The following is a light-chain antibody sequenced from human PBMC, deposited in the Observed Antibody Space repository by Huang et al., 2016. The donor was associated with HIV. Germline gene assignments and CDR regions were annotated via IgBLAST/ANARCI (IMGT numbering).Light chain of an antibody. Sequence: EIVLTQSPATLSLSPGNRATLSCRASERVRSYYFAWYQQKPGQAPRLLIYGVSNRATGVPDRFSGSGSGTDFTLTISRLEPEDLAVYYCQQYDTSPYTFGQGTKLQIK. CDR1: ERVRSYY. V-gene: IGKV3-20*01. CDR2: GVS. J-gene: IGKJ2*01. CDR3: QQYDTSPYT.